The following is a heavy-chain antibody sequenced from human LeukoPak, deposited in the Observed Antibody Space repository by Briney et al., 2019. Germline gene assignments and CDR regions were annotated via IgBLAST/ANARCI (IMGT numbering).Heavy chain of an antibody. Sequence: ASVKVSCKASGYTFTGYYMHWVRQAPGQGLEWMGWINPNSGGTNYAQKFQGRVTMTRDTSISTAYMELSRLRSDDTAVYYCAREGTSRDYYYYYMDVWGKGTTVTVSS. CDR3: AREGTSRDYYYYYMDV. V-gene: IGHV1-2*02. J-gene: IGHJ6*03. D-gene: IGHD1-1*01. CDR2: INPNSGGT. CDR1: GYTFTGYY.